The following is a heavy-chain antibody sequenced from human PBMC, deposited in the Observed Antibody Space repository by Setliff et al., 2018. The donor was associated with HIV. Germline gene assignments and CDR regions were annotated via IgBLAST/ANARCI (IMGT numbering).Heavy chain of an antibody. CDR2: ISWDGSST. CDR3: ARTNNVYWYFDL. J-gene: IGHJ2*01. V-gene: IGHV3-43*01. Sequence: GGSLRLPCVASGFAFDDYSMHWVRQAPGKGLEWVSLISWDGSSTFYADSVKGRFTVSRDNSKNSLYLEMTNMDPVDTATYYCARTNNVYWYFDLWGRGTLVTVSS. D-gene: IGHD2-8*01. CDR1: GFAFDDYS.